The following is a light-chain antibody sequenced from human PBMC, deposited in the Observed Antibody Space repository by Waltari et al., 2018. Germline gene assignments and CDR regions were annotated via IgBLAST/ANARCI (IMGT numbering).Light chain of an antibody. CDR3: HKYDTDPWT. V-gene: IGKV1-27*01. CDR1: RGISNY. CDR2: AAS. J-gene: IGKJ1*01. Sequence: DIQMTQSPSSLSASVGDRVTVTCRTSRGISNYLAWYQQKPGKVPKLLIYAASTLQSGVQSRFSGSGSGTDFTLTISNLQPEDVATYYCHKYDTDPWTFGQGTKVDIK.